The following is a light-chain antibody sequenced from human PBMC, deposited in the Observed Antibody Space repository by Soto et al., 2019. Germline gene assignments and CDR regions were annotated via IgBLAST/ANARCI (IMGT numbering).Light chain of an antibody. CDR3: KQYGSSPFT. Sequence: EMVLTQSPGTLSLSAGERATLSCRASQSVSSSYLAWYQKKPGQAPRLLIYGASSRATGIPDRFSGSGSGTDFTLTISRLEPEDFAVYYCKQYGSSPFTFGPGTKVDIK. J-gene: IGKJ3*01. CDR2: GAS. V-gene: IGKV3-20*01. CDR1: QSVSSSY.